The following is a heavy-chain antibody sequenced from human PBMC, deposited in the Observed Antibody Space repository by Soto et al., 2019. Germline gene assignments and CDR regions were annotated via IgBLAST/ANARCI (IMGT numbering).Heavy chain of an antibody. J-gene: IGHJ6*02. D-gene: IGHD3-10*01. CDR3: ARDRDYYYGMDV. V-gene: IGHV3-48*03. Sequence: VGSLRLSCAASGFTFSSYEMNWVRQAPGKGLEWVSYISSSGSTIYYADSVKGRFTISRDNAKNSLYLQMNSLRAEDTAVYYCARDRDYYYGMDVWGQGTTVTVSS. CDR2: ISSSGSTI. CDR1: GFTFSSYE.